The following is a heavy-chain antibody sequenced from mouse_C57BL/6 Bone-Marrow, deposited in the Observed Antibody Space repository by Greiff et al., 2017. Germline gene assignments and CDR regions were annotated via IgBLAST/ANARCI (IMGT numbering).Heavy chain of an antibody. CDR2: IDPSDSYT. Sequence: VQLQQPGAELVMPGASVKLSCKASGYTFTSYWLHWVKQRPGQGLEWIGEIDPSDSYTNYNQKFKGKSTLTVDKSSSTAYMQLSSLTSADSAVYYCARESSGYAMDYWGQGTSVTVSS. J-gene: IGHJ4*01. V-gene: IGHV1-69*01. CDR1: GYTFTSYW. D-gene: IGHD3-2*02. CDR3: ARESSGYAMDY.